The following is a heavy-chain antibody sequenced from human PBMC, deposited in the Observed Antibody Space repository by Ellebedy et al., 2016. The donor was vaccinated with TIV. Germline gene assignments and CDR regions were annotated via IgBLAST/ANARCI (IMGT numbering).Heavy chain of an antibody. Sequence: GGSLRLSCAASKFTVSYNYMNWVRQAPGKGPEWVSGIYTDDSTYYADSVKGRFTISRDNSKNTLYLQMNSLRAEDTAVYYCARASSRAFVVVPADVAVDGMDVWGQGTTVTVSS. CDR3: ARASSRAFVVVPADVAVDGMDV. J-gene: IGHJ6*02. CDR1: KFTVSYNY. V-gene: IGHV3-66*01. D-gene: IGHD2-2*01. CDR2: IYTDDST.